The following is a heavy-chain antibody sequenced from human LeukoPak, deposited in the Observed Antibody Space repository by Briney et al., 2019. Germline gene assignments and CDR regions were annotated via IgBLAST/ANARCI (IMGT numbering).Heavy chain of an antibody. V-gene: IGHV3-53*01. CDR1: GFAVGTNY. D-gene: IGHD2-2*01. Sequence: GGPLRLSCAASGFAVGTNYMTWVRQAPGQGLERVSVIFSGGATYYADSVKGRFTTSRDTSKNTLFLQMNSLGAEDTAMYYCAREGGRGYCSTTSCAFDLWGQGTMVTVSS. CDR2: IFSGGAT. J-gene: IGHJ3*01. CDR3: AREGGRGYCSTTSCAFDL.